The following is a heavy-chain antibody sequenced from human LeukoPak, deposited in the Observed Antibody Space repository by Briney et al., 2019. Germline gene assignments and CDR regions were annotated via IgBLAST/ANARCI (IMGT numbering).Heavy chain of an antibody. Sequence: PGGSLRLSCAASGFTVSSNYMSWVRQAPGKGLEWVSVIYSGGSTYYADSVKGRFTISRDNSKNTLCLQMNSLRAEDTAVHYCATGGYLSPFDYWGQGTLVTVSS. CDR2: IYSGGST. J-gene: IGHJ4*02. CDR1: GFTVSSNY. V-gene: IGHV3-53*01. CDR3: ATGGYLSPFDY. D-gene: IGHD2-21*02.